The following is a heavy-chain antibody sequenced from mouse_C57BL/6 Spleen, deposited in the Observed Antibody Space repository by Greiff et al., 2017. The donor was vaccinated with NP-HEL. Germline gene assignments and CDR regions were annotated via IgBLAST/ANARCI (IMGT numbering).Heavy chain of an antibody. J-gene: IGHJ2*01. D-gene: IGHD2-2*01. CDR1: GYTFTSYW. CDR2: IYPGSGST. V-gene: IGHV1-55*01. Sequence: QVQLQQPGAELVKPGASVKMSCKASGYTFTSYWITWVKQRPGQGLEWIGDIYPGSGSTNYNEKFKGKATLTVDTSSSTAYMQLRSLTSEDSAGNYCARSPLYGYDGDYWGQGTALTVSS. CDR3: ARSPLYGYDGDY.